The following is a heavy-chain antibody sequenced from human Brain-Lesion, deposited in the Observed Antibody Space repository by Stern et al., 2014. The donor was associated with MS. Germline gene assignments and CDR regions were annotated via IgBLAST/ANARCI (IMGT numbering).Heavy chain of an antibody. Sequence: DQLVESGAEVKKPGASVKVSCKASGYIFTGYYIHWVRQAPGQGLEWMAWINPNTGGTKYAQKFQGRGNLSRDTPISTAYVEMSSLTSDDTAVYYCARDQRGITIFGVVTDYYYLGMDVWGQGTTVTVSS. CDR2: INPNTGGT. D-gene: IGHD3-3*01. V-gene: IGHV1-2*02. CDR3: ARDQRGITIFGVVTDYYYLGMDV. J-gene: IGHJ6*02. CDR1: GYIFTGYY.